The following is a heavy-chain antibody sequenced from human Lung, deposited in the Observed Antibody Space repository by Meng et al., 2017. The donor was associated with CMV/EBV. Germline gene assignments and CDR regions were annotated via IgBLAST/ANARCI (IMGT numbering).Heavy chain of an antibody. Sequence: SVKVSXKASGDTFRSHAISWVRQAPGQGLEWMGGIIPILGIATYAQKFQGRVAIAADKSTTTAYMELSRLRSEDTAVYFCARALYYYDSSGYYPYFDYWRQGTLVTVSS. V-gene: IGHV1-69*10. CDR2: IIPILGIA. J-gene: IGHJ4*02. D-gene: IGHD3-22*01. CDR1: GDTFRSHA. CDR3: ARALYYYDSSGYYPYFDY.